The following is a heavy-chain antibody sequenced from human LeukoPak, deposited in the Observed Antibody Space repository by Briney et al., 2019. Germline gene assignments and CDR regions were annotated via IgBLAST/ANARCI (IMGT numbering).Heavy chain of an antibody. Sequence: PSEILSLTCTVSGGSVSSGNYYWSWLRQPPGKGLEWIGYIYYSGSTNYNPSLKSRVTISVDTSKNRFSLKLSSVTAADTAVYYCARDSPIGMGYYYGMDVWGQGTTVTVSS. CDR1: GGSVSSGNYY. J-gene: IGHJ6*02. CDR2: IYYSGST. V-gene: IGHV4-61*01. D-gene: IGHD1-26*01. CDR3: ARDSPIGMGYYYGMDV.